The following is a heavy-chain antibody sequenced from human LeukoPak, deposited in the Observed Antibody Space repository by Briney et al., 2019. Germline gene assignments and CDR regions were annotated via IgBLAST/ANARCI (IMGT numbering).Heavy chain of an antibody. CDR1: GYTFTIYG. D-gene: IGHD3-22*01. V-gene: IGHV1-46*01. CDR2: INPSGGST. Sequence: ASVKVSCKASGYTFTIYGISWVRQAPGQGLEWMGIINPSGGSTSYAQKFQGRVTMTRDTSTSTVYMELSSLRSEDTAVYYCARDLYYYDSSGYPAFDIWGQGTMVTVSS. CDR3: ARDLYYYDSSGYPAFDI. J-gene: IGHJ3*02.